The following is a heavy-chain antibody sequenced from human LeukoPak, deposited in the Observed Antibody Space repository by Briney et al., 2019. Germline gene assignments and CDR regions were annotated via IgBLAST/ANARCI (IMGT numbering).Heavy chain of an antibody. CDR2: ISSSSSYI. V-gene: IGHV3-21*01. Sequence: GGSLRLSCAASGFTFSSYSMNWVRQAPGKGLEWVSSISSSSSYIYYADSVKGRFTITRDNAKNSLYLQMNSLRAEDTAVYYCARDRGYCSGGSCYENDYWGQGTLVTVSS. D-gene: IGHD2-15*01. CDR1: GFTFSSYS. J-gene: IGHJ4*02. CDR3: ARDRGYCSGGSCYENDY.